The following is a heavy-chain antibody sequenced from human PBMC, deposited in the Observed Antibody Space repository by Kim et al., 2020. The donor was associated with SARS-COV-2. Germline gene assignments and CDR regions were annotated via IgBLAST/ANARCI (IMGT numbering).Heavy chain of an antibody. Sequence: SETLSLTCTVSGGSISSYYWSSIRQPPGNGLEWSGYIYYSGSTNYNPSVKSRVTISVDTSKNQFTLKLSSVTAADTAGYYGARALSVTIFGVVMDTDVWGHGTTVTVSS. V-gene: IGHV4-59*13. CDR2: IYYSGST. CDR3: ARALSVTIFGVVMDTDV. CDR1: GGSISSYY. D-gene: IGHD3-3*01. J-gene: IGHJ6*02.